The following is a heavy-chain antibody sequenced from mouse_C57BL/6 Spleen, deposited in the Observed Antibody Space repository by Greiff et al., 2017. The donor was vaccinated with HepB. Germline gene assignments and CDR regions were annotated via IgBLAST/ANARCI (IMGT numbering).Heavy chain of an antibody. CDR2: ISSGSSTI. CDR1: GFTFSDYG. J-gene: IGHJ4*01. V-gene: IGHV5-17*01. Sequence: EVKLVESGGGLVKPGGSLKLSCAASGFTFSDYGMHWVRQAPEKGLEWVAYISSGSSTIYYADTVKGRVTISRDNAKNTLFLQMTSRRSEDTAMYYCAREHLPMDYWGQGTSVTVSS. CDR3: AREHLPMDY.